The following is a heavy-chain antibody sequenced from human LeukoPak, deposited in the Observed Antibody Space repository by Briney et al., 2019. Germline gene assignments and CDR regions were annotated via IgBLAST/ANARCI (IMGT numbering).Heavy chain of an antibody. CDR2: IDYSGNT. CDR3: ARATSYGDYVDY. J-gene: IGHJ4*02. CDR1: GGSISSSY. D-gene: IGHD4-17*01. Sequence: SETLSLTCTVSGGSISSSYWSWIRQPPGKGLEWIGYIDYSGNTNYNPSLQSRVTISVERSKNQFSLKLSSVTAADTAVYYCARATSYGDYVDYWGQGTLVTVSS. V-gene: IGHV4-59*08.